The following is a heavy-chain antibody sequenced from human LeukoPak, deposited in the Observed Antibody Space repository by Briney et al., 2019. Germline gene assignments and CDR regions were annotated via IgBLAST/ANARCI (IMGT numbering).Heavy chain of an antibody. CDR3: ARAGSSGWYIGLLDY. V-gene: IGHV3-48*03. Sequence: GGSLRLSCAGSGFTFSSYEMNWVRQAPGKGLEWVSYISSSGSTIYYADSVKGRFTISRDNAKNSLYLQMNSLRAEDTAVYYRARAGSSGWYIGLLDYWGQGTLVTVSS. CDR1: GFTFSSYE. J-gene: IGHJ4*02. CDR2: ISSSGSTI. D-gene: IGHD6-19*01.